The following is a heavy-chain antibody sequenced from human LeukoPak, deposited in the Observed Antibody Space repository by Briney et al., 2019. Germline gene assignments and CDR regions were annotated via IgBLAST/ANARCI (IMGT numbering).Heavy chain of an antibody. Sequence: ASVKVSCKASGYTFTSYYMHWVRQAPGQGLEWMGIINPSGGSTSYAQKFQGRVTMTRDTSTGTNYMGLSSLRSEDTAVFYCARDRGNYAIDYWGQGTLVTVSS. J-gene: IGHJ4*02. CDR3: ARDRGNYAIDY. D-gene: IGHD4-11*01. CDR2: INPSGGST. CDR1: GYTFTSYY. V-gene: IGHV1-46*01.